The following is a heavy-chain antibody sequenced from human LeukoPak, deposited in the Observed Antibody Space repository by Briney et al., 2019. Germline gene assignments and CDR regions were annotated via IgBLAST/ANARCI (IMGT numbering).Heavy chain of an antibody. CDR2: ISYDGTYK. CDR1: GFTFSSYA. CDR3: ARDLWYFDL. Sequence: GGSLRLSCAASGFTFSSYAMHWVRQAPGKGLEWVALISYDGTYKYNADSVKGRFTISRDNSKNTLYLQINSLRAEDTAVYYCARDLWYFDLWGRGTLVTVSS. J-gene: IGHJ2*01. V-gene: IGHV3-30-3*01.